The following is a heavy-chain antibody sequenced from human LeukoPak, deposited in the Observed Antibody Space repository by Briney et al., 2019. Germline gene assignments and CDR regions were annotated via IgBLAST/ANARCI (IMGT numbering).Heavy chain of an antibody. Sequence: SETLSLTCTVSGGSLGDFYWSWIRQSPTKGLEWLGHIYYTGSARYNPSLRSRVSISVDTSKNQSSLKLTSVTATDTAMYYCARGYYYHNTGYYDAFDMWGQGTMVTVSS. J-gene: IGHJ3*02. CDR2: IYYTGSA. D-gene: IGHD3-22*01. CDR3: ARGYYYHNTGYYDAFDM. CDR1: GGSLGDFY. V-gene: IGHV4-59*01.